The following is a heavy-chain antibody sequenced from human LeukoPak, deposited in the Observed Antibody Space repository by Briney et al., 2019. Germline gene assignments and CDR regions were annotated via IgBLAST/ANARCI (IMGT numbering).Heavy chain of an antibody. D-gene: IGHD1-14*01. J-gene: IGHJ4*02. CDR3: ATETIGRHYDY. CDR2: IGPTGTDR. V-gene: IGHV3-21*01. CDR1: ESIFSGYG. Sequence: GGSLRLSCAASESIFSGYGIHWVRQAPGKGLEWVSSIGPTGTDRYYADSVRGRFTISRDNAKNSMYLQMDSLRDEDTAVYYCATETIGRHYDYWGQGTLLTVSS.